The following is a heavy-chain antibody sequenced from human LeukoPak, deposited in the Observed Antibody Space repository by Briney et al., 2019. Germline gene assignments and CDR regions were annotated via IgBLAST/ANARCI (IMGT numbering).Heavy chain of an antibody. D-gene: IGHD2-21*01. CDR1: GGTFSSYA. Sequence: ASVKVSCKASGGTFSSYAISWVRQAPGQGLEWMGRINPNTGGTDFALKFQGRVTMTRDTSISTAYMELSSLRSDDSAVYYCATTFVANAFDVWGQGAMVTVSS. CDR2: INPNTGGT. J-gene: IGHJ3*01. CDR3: ATTFVANAFDV. V-gene: IGHV1-2*06.